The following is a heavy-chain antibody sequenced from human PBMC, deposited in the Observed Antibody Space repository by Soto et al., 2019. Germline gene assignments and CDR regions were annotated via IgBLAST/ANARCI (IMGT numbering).Heavy chain of an antibody. Sequence: GESLKISCKGSGYSFTSYWIGWVRQMPGKGLEWMGIIYTGDSDTRYSPSFQGQVTISAAKSISTAYLQWSSLKASDTAMYYWARRKCGAIQLYYYYGMDVWGKGTMVTVSS. CDR2: IYTGDSDT. CDR1: GYSFTSYW. J-gene: IGHJ6*04. D-gene: IGHD4-4*01. CDR3: ARRKCGAIQLYYYYGMDV. V-gene: IGHV5-51*01.